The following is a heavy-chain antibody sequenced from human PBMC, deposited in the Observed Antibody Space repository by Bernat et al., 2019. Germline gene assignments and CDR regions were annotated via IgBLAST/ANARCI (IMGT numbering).Heavy chain of an antibody. CDR3: ARDGSYCTSTRCVTVEYFQH. Sequence: VQLVESGGGVVQPGRSLRLSCAASEFTFSSYAMHWVRQAPGKGLEWVAVISYDGSIKYYADSVKGRFTISRDNSKNTLYLQMNSLRAEDTAAYYCARDGSYCTSTRCVTVEYFQHWGQGTLVTVSS. D-gene: IGHD2-2*01. CDR2: ISYDGSIK. J-gene: IGHJ1*01. CDR1: EFTFSSYA. V-gene: IGHV3-30-3*01.